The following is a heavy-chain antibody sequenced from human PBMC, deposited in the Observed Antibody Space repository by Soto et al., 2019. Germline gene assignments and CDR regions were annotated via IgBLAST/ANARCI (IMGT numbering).Heavy chain of an antibody. V-gene: IGHV4-39*01. Sequence: SDTLSLTCSFSDFNISSSIYYLGWIREPPGKGLEWIGSIYYSGSTYYNPSLKSRVTISVDTSKNQFSLKLSSVTAADTAVYYCARHDLTTGNWFDPWGQGTLVNAPQ. D-gene: IGHD1-1*01. CDR3: ARHDLTTGNWFDP. J-gene: IGHJ5*02. CDR1: DFNISSSIYY. CDR2: IYYSGST.